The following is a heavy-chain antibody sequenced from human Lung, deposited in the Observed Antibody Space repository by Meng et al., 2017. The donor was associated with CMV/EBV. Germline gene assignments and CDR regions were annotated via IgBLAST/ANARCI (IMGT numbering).Heavy chain of an antibody. CDR1: GYSFATYW. J-gene: IGHJ4*02. CDR3: ARHYDSSWFGY. CDR2: IYCGDSKT. D-gene: IGHD6-13*01. V-gene: IGHV5-51*01. Sequence: GEXXKISCKSSGYSFATYWIGWVRQMPGKDLEWMGMIYCGDSKTIYSPFFQGQVTISADKSISTAYLQWSSLQASDTAMYYCARHYDSSWFGYWAQGTLVTVSS.